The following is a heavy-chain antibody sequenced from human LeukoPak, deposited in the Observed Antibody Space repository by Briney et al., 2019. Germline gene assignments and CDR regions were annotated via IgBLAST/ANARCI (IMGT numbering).Heavy chain of an antibody. D-gene: IGHD6-13*01. V-gene: IGHV3-48*04. J-gene: IGHJ3*02. CDR1: GFTFSSYS. CDR2: ISSSSSTI. Sequence: GGSLRLSCAASGFTFSSYSMNWVRQAPGKGLEWVSYISSSSSTIYHADSVKGRFTISRDNAKNSLYLQMNSLRAEDTAVYYCAREGRRSIAAAAHDAFDIWGQGTMVTVSS. CDR3: AREGRRSIAAAAHDAFDI.